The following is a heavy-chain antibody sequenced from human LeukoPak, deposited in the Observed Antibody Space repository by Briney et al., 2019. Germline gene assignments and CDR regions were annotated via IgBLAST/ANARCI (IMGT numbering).Heavy chain of an antibody. J-gene: IGHJ6*02. CDR2: ISYDGSNK. V-gene: IGHV3-30*18. Sequence: LSLTCAVYGGSFSGYYWSWIRQAPGKGLEWVAVISYDGSNKYYADSVKGRFTISRDNSKNTLYLQMNSLRAEDTAVYYCAKAQYYDILTGYSRTYYYYGMDVWGQGTTVTVSS. CDR1: GGSFSGYY. D-gene: IGHD3-9*01. CDR3: AKAQYYDILTGYSRTYYYYGMDV.